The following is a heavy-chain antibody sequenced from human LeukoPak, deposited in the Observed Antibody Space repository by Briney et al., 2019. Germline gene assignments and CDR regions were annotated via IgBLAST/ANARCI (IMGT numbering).Heavy chain of an antibody. CDR2: IIPIFGTA. CDR1: GGTFSSYA. J-gene: IGHJ4*02. Sequence: SVKVSCKASGGTFSSYAISWVRQAPGQGLEWMGGIIPIFGTANYAQKFQGRVTITADESTSTAYMELSSLRSEDTAAYYCARSERDATVTTDYWGQGTLVTVSS. CDR3: ARSERDATVTTDY. V-gene: IGHV1-69*13. D-gene: IGHD4-17*01.